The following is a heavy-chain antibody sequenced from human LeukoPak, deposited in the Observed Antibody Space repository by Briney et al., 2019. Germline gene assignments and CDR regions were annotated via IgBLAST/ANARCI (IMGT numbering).Heavy chain of an antibody. D-gene: IGHD2-8*02. CDR3: AASTGNKDFDD. Sequence: SGGSLRLSCAVSGITASSKYMSWVRQAPGKGLEWVSVIYSGGSTYYADSVKGRFTISRDNSRNTLYLQMNRLRAEDTALYYCAASTGNKDFDDWGQGTLVIVSS. V-gene: IGHV3-66*02. CDR2: IYSGGST. CDR1: GITASSKY. J-gene: IGHJ4*02.